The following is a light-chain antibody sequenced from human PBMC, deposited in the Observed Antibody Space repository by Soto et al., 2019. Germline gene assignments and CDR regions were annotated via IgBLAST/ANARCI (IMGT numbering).Light chain of an antibody. CDR1: SSDVGAYNY. V-gene: IGLV2-8*01. J-gene: IGLJ1*01. Sequence: QSALTQPPSASGSPGQSVTISCTGTSSDVGAYNYASWYQQHPGKAPKLIIYEVTKRPSGVPDRFSGSKSGNTASLTVSGLQAEDEADYYCSSYAGSDNFRVFGTGTKVT. CDR3: SSYAGSDNFRV. CDR2: EVT.